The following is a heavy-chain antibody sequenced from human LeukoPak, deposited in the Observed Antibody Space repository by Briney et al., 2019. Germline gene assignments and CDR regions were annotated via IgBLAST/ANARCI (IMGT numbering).Heavy chain of an antibody. Sequence: PSETLSLTCTVSGGSISSHYWSWIRQPPGKGLEWIGYIYYSGSTNYNPSLKSRVTISVDTSKNQFSLKLSSVTAADTAVYYCARGSRTDYYYMDVWGKGTTVTVSS. CDR2: IYYSGST. J-gene: IGHJ6*03. V-gene: IGHV4-59*11. D-gene: IGHD1-26*01. CDR3: ARGSRTDYYYMDV. CDR1: GGSISSHY.